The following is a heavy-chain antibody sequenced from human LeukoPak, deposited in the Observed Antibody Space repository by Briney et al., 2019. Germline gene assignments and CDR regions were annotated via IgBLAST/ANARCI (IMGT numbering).Heavy chain of an antibody. Sequence: SETLSLTCTVSGGSISSYYWSWIRQPPGKGLEWIGYIYYSGSTNYNPSLKSRVTISVDTSKNQFSLKLSSVTAADTAVYYCARDYYDYVWGSYRPKYYFDYWGQGTLVTVSS. CDR3: ARDYYDYVWGSYRPKYYFDY. J-gene: IGHJ4*02. V-gene: IGHV4-59*12. CDR2: IYYSGST. CDR1: GGSISSYY. D-gene: IGHD3-16*02.